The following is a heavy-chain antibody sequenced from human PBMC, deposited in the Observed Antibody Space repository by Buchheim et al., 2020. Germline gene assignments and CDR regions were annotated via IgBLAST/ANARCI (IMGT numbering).Heavy chain of an antibody. J-gene: IGHJ5*02. D-gene: IGHD6-6*01. Sequence: QVQLVQSGAEVKKPGASVKVSCKASGYTFTSYYMHWVRQAPGQGLEWMGWINPNSGGTDYAQKFQGWVTMTRDTSISTAYMELSRLRSDDTAVYYCAREELGSSPGTNWFDPWGQGTL. CDR3: AREELGSSPGTNWFDP. CDR1: GYTFTSYY. V-gene: IGHV1-2*04. CDR2: INPNSGGT.